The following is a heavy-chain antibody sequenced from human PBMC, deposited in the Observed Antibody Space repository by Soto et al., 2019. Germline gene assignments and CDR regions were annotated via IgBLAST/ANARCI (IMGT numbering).Heavy chain of an antibody. J-gene: IGHJ3*02. D-gene: IGHD1-26*01. CDR2: IDWDDDK. CDR1: VFSLSTSGMR. V-gene: IGHV2-70*04. Sequence: SGPTLVNPTQTLTLTFTFSVFSLSTSGMRVSWIRQPPGKALEWLARIDWDDDKFYSTSLKTRLTISKDTSKNQVVLTMTNMDPVDTATYYCARIPGGSDAFDIWGQGTMVTVSS. CDR3: ARIPGGSDAFDI.